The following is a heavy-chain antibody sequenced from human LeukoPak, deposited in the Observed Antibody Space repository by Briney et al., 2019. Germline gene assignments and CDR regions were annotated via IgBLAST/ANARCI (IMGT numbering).Heavy chain of an antibody. CDR3: ARGGYPRSLYYYYGMDV. CDR2: INPNSGGT. Sequence: ASVKVSCKASGYTFTGYYMHWVRQAPGQGLEWMGWINPNSGGTNYAQKFQGRVTMTRDTSISTAYMKLSRLRSDDTAVYYCARGGYPRSLYYYYGMDVWGQGTTVTVSS. V-gene: IGHV1-2*02. J-gene: IGHJ6*02. CDR1: GYTFTGYY. D-gene: IGHD5-12*01.